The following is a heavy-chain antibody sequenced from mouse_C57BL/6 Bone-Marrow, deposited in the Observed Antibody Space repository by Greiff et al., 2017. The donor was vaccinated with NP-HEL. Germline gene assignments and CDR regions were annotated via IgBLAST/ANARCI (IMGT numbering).Heavy chain of an antibody. V-gene: IGHV5-9*01. CDR1: GFTFSSYT. Sequence: EVQGVESGGGLVKPGGSLKLSCAASGFTFSSYTMSWVRQTPEKGLEWVATISGGGGNTYYPDSVKGRFTISRDNAKNTLYLQMSSLRSEDTALYYCGRLGYYFYAMDYWGQGTSVTVSA. J-gene: IGHJ4*01. CDR3: GRLGYYFYAMDY. D-gene: IGHD2-3*01. CDR2: ISGGGGNT.